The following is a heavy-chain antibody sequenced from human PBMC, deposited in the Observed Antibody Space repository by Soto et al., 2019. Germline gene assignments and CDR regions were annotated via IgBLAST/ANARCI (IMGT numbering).Heavy chain of an antibody. V-gene: IGHV4-4*02. CDR2: IYHSGST. D-gene: IGHD6-19*01. Sequence: QVQLQESGPGLVKPSGTLSLTCAVSGGSISSSNWWSWVRQPPGKGLEWIGEIYHSGSTNYNPSLKSRVTRAVDKSKNQFSLKLSSVTAADTAVYYCARVGRGSGVYDYYYGMDVWGQGTTVTVSS. J-gene: IGHJ6*02. CDR1: GGSISSSNW. CDR3: ARVGRGSGVYDYYYGMDV.